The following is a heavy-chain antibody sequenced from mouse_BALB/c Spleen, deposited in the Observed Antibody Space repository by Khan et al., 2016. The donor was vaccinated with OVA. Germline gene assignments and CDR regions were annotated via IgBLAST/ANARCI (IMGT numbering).Heavy chain of an antibody. Sequence: QVQLKESGPGLVAPSQSLSITCTVSGFSLTGYGVHWVRQPPGKGLEWLGMIWGDGLSDYNSALKSRLSISKDNSTSQVFLKKNSLQTDDTDRYYYARGPNEGNYDEMDYWGQGTEVT. CDR3: ARGPNEGNYDEMDY. V-gene: IGHV2-6-7*01. CDR2: IWGDGLS. J-gene: IGHJ4*01. D-gene: IGHD2-1*01. CDR1: GFSLTGYG.